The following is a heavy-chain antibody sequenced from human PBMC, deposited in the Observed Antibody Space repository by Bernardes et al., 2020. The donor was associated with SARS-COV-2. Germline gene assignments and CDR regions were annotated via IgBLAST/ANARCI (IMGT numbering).Heavy chain of an antibody. V-gene: IGHV3-30-3*01. CDR2: ISFDGSNK. Sequence: GGSLRLSCAASGFTFNTYAMHWVRQAPGKGLEWVAFISFDGSNKYYADSVKGRFTISRDNSRNTLYLLMNSLRPEDTAVYYCASDWDCGESGDYYGVDVWGQGTTVTVSS. CDR3: ASDWDCGESGDYYGVDV. CDR1: GFTFNTYA. D-gene: IGHD2-21*02. J-gene: IGHJ6*02.